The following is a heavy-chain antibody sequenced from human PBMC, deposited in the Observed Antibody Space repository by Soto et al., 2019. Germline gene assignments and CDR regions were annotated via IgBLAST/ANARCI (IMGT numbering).Heavy chain of an antibody. CDR1: GFTFINYA. Sequence: EVQLLESGGGLVQPGGSLRLSCAGSGFTFINYAMNWVRQAPGKGLEWVSSISGGGDATFFADSVRGRVTISRDNSKNTVTLQMNSLGVDATAVYYCARKILGSTSRPNYWYFDLWGRGTLVTVSS. CDR3: ARKILGSTSRPNYWYFDL. CDR2: ISGGGDAT. V-gene: IGHV3-23*01. J-gene: IGHJ2*01. D-gene: IGHD2-2*01.